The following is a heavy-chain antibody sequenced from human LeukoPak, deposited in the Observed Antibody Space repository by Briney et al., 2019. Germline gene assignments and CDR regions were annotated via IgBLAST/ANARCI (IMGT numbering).Heavy chain of an antibody. CDR1: GFTFGDYA. J-gene: IGHJ5*02. D-gene: IGHD2-15*01. CDR2: IRSKAYGGTT. V-gene: IGHV3-49*04. Sequence: GGSLRLSCTASGFTFGDYAMSWVRQAPGKGLEWVGFIRSKAYGGTTEYAASVKGRFTISRDDSKNIAYLQMNSLKTEDTAVYYCTRDYCSGGSCYSGFDPWGQGTLVTVSS. CDR3: TRDYCSGGSCYSGFDP.